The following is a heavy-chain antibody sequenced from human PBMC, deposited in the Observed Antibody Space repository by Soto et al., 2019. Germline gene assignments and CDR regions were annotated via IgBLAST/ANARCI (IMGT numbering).Heavy chain of an antibody. J-gene: IGHJ4*02. CDR1: GCTFITYA. D-gene: IGHD6-13*01. CDR2: VTASGRTT. Sequence: GGSLRLSCVVTGCTFITYAMNWVRQAPGKGRERVSTVTASGRTTYYSDSVEGRFTIYRDNSKNTVYLEMSSLRVNDTAVYYCANAIRQQPALEGIDYWGKGTLVTVSS. V-gene: IGHV3-23*01. CDR3: ANAIRQQPALEGIDY.